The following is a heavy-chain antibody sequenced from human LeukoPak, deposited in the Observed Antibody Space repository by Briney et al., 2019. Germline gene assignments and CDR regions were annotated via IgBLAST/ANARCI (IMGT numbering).Heavy chain of an antibody. CDR3: AKVRGIDSGWWPHFDY. J-gene: IGHJ4*02. V-gene: IGHV3-66*01. CDR1: GFSVSSNY. CDR2: IYSGGST. D-gene: IGHD6-19*01. Sequence: GGSLRLSCAASGFSVSSNYMTWVRQAPGKGLEWVSVIYSGGSTYYADSVKGRFTISRDNSKNTLYLQMNSLRAEDTAVYYCAKVRGIDSGWWPHFDYWGQGTLVTVSS.